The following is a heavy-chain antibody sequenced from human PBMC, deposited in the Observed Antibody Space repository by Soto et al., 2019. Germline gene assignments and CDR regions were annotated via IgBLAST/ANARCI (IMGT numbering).Heavy chain of an antibody. CDR1: GFTFSSYA. CDR3: AKDQGARRYYYGSGSSEPFDY. D-gene: IGHD3-10*01. J-gene: IGHJ4*02. CDR2: ISGSSGST. V-gene: IGHV3-23*01. Sequence: GGSLRLSCAASGFTFSSYALSWVRQAPGKGLEWVSAISGSSGSTYDGNFVKGRFTISRDNSKNMLYLQMNSLRVEDTAIYYCAKDQGARRYYYGSGSSEPFDYWGQGTLVTVSS.